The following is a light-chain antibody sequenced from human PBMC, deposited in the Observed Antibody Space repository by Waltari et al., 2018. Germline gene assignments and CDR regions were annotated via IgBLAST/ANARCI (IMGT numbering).Light chain of an antibody. CDR1: QSIGTSY. Sequence: EIVLTQSPGTLSLSPGERATLSCRASQSIGTSYLAWYQQLPGQAPRLLIYGASSRATGIPDRFSGSGSGTDFTLTISRLEPEDFAVYYCHQYVGSPRTFGQGTKLEIK. V-gene: IGKV3-20*01. CDR3: HQYVGSPRT. CDR2: GAS. J-gene: IGKJ2*01.